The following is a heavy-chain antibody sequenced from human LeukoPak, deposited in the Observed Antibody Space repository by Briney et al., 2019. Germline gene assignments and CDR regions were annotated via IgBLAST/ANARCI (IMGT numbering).Heavy chain of an antibody. CDR3: ARVAAGYSVNYFDY. CDR2: ISTGSSTT. CDR1: GFTFSNHW. V-gene: IGHV3-48*02. Sequence: GGSLRLSCAASGFTFSNHWMIWVRQAPGKGLEWVSYISTGSSTTYYADSVKGRFTISRDNVENSLYLQMNSLRDEDTAVYYCARVAAGYSVNYFDYWGQGTLVTVSS. J-gene: IGHJ4*02. D-gene: IGHD4-23*01.